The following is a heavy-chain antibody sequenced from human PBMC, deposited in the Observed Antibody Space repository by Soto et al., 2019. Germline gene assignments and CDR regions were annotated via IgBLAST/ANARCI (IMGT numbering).Heavy chain of an antibody. V-gene: IGHV1-18*01. D-gene: IGHD1-1*01. CDR2: ISAHNGNT. CDR3: ARGRYGDY. Sequence: QVHLVQSGAEVKKPGASVKVSCKGSGYAFTTYGITWVRQAPGQALEWMGWISAHNGNTNYAQKHEGRVTVTRDTSTSTAYMELRSLRSDDTAVYYCARGRYGDYWGQGALVTVSS. CDR1: GYAFTTYG. J-gene: IGHJ4*02.